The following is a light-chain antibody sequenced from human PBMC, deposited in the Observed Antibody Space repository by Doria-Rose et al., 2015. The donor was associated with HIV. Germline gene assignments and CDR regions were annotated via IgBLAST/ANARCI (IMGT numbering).Light chain of an antibody. Sequence: TQSPSSLSASVRDRVTITCRASQGISTYLNWYQHKPGKGPKLLIYAASTLQSGVPSRFSGRGSGRDFTLTISSLQPEDFATYYCQQSYSSPWTFGPGTKVETK. V-gene: IGKV1-39*01. CDR1: QGISTY. J-gene: IGKJ1*01. CDR2: AAS. CDR3: QQSYSSPWT.